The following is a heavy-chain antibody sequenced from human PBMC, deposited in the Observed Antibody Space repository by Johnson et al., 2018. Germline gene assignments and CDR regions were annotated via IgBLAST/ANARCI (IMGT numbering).Heavy chain of an antibody. CDR1: GFTFSSFG. J-gene: IGHJ6*03. CDR2: MTGNGART. CDR3: AKDDSFDPRDHMDG. Sequence: VQLVQSGGGLVEPGGSLRLSCAASGFTFSSFGMNWVRQAPGKGLEWVSSMTGNGARTYYADSVKGRFTISRDNSKNTLYLQMNSLRAEDTAVYHCAKDDSFDPRDHMDGWGKGTTVTVSS. V-gene: IGHV3-23*04. D-gene: IGHD3-22*01.